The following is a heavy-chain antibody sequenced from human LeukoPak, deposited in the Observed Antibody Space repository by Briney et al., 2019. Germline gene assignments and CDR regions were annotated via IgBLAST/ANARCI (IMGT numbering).Heavy chain of an antibody. J-gene: IGHJ4*02. CDR3: ARDPSIAVAGPLRD. D-gene: IGHD6-19*01. CDR1: GFTVSSNY. V-gene: IGHV3-53*01. CDR2: IYSGGST. Sequence: GGSLRLSCAASGFTVSSNYMSWVRQAPGKGLEWVSVIYSGGSTYYADSVKGRFTISRDNSKNTLYLQMDSLRAEDTAVYYCARDPSIAVAGPLRDWGQGTLVTVSS.